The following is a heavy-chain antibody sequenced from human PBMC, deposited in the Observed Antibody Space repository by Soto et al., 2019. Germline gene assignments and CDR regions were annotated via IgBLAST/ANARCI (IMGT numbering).Heavy chain of an antibody. D-gene: IGHD3-10*01. J-gene: IGHJ4*02. Sequence: EVQLVESGGGLIQPGGSLRLSCAASGFTVSSNYMSWVRQAPGKGLEWVSVIYSGGSTYYADSVKGRFTISRDNSKTTLYLQMASLRAEDTAVYYGARHITMDPLLLYWGQGTLVTVSS. V-gene: IGHV3-53*01. CDR2: IYSGGST. CDR3: ARHITMDPLLLY. CDR1: GFTVSSNY.